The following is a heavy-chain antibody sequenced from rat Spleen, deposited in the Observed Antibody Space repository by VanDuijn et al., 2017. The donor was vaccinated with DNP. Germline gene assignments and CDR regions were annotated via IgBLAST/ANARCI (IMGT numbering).Heavy chain of an antibody. V-gene: IGHV3-1*01. Sequence: EVLLQESGPGLVKPSQSLSLTCSVTGYSITSNYWGWVRKFPGNKLEYIGHISFSGGTNYNPSLKSQISITRDTSKNKFFLHLDSVTTEDTATYYCARWVWYFDYWGQGVMVTVSS. CDR3: ARWVWYFDY. CDR2: ISFSGGT. J-gene: IGHJ2*01. CDR1: GYSITSNY.